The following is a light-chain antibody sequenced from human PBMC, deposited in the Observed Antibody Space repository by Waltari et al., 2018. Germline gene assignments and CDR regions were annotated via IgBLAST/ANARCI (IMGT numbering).Light chain of an antibody. CDR3: AVWDDSLNSWV. CDR1: NSNARRKN. V-gene: IGLV1-44*01. Sequence: QSVLTQPPSASGTPGQGVPMSCSGSNSNARRKNVSWYRQLPGTAPPLVLYNNKQRPSGVPDRFSGSKSGTSAALAISGLQSEDEADYYCAVWDDSLNSWVFGGGTTLTVL. J-gene: IGLJ3*02. CDR2: NNK.